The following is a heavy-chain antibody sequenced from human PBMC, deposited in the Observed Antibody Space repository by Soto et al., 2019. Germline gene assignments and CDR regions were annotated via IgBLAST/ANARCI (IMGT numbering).Heavy chain of an antibody. J-gene: IGHJ3*02. D-gene: IGHD6-19*01. V-gene: IGHV1-69*01. CDR3: ASWATEGYSSGWFDAFDI. Sequence: QVQLVQSGAEVKKPGSSVKVSCKASGGTFSSYAISWVRQAPGQGLEWMGGIIPIVGTANYAQKFRGRVTITADESTSTAYMELSSLRSEDTAVYYCASWATEGYSSGWFDAFDIWGQGTMVTVSS. CDR1: GGTFSSYA. CDR2: IIPIVGTA.